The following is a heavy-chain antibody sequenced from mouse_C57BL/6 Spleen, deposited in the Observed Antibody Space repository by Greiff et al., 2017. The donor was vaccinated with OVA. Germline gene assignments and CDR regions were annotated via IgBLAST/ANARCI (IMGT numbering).Heavy chain of an antibody. J-gene: IGHJ2*01. D-gene: IGHD1-2*01. CDR2: INPGSGGT. CDR3: ARSLTTAYYFDY. V-gene: IGHV1-54*01. Sequence: VQLQQSGAELVRPGTSVKVSCKASGYAFTNYLIEWVKQRPGQGLEWIGVINPGSGGTNYNEKFKGKATLTADKSSSTAYMQLSSLTSEDSAVYFCARSLTTAYYFDYWGQGTTLTVSS. CDR1: GYAFTNYL.